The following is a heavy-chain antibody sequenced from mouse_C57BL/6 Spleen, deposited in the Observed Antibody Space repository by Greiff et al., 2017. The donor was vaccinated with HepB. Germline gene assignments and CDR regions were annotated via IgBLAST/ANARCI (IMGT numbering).Heavy chain of an antibody. D-gene: IGHD1-1*01. CDR3: RGRWHYDSNYYAMDY. CDR2: IRSKSNNYAT. J-gene: IGHJ4*01. Sequence: DVQLVESGGGLVQPKGSLKLSCAASGFSFNTYAMNWVRQAPGKGLEWVARIRSKSNNYATYYADSVKDRFTISRDDSESILYLQMNNLKNEDTAMYYCRGRWHYDSNYYAMDYWGQGTSVTVSS. V-gene: IGHV10-1*01. CDR1: GFSFNTYA.